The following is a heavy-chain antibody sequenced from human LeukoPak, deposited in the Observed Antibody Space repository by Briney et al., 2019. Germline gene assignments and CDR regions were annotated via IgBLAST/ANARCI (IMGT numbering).Heavy chain of an antibody. V-gene: IGHV1-46*01. Sequence: GASVKVSCKASGYTFTSYYMHWVRQAPGQGLEWVGMINPSGGSTSNAQTFQGRVTMTRDTSTSTVYMELSSLRSEDTAVYYCAREGGSYYFDYWGQGTLVTVSS. CDR1: GYTFTSYY. CDR2: INPSGGST. D-gene: IGHD1-26*01. CDR3: AREGGSYYFDY. J-gene: IGHJ4*02.